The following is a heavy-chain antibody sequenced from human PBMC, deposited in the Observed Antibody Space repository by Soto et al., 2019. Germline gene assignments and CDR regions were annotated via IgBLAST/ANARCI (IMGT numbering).Heavy chain of an antibody. V-gene: IGHV3-30-3*01. J-gene: IGHJ6*02. CDR1: GFTFSSYA. CDR2: ISYDGSNK. CDR3: ARDLWKSSSRYYYGMDV. D-gene: IGHD6-6*01. Sequence: PGGSLRLSCAASGFTFSSYAMHWVRQAPGKGLEWVAVISYDGSNKYYADSVKGRFTISRDNSKNTLYLQMNSLRAEDTAVYYCARDLWKSSSRYYYGMDVWGQGTTVTVSS.